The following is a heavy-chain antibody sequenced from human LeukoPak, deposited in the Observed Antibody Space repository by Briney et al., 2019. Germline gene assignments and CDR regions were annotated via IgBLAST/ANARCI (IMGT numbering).Heavy chain of an antibody. CDR2: VYNSGST. CDR1: GGSVSSNF. Sequence: PSETLSLTCSVSGGSVSSNFWSWVRKPPGKGLEWIGYVYNSGSTSYNPSMKSRVTISVDTSKNQFSLKLSSVTAADTAVYYCARDRPDWNPPDYWGQGTLVTVSS. D-gene: IGHD1-1*01. V-gene: IGHV4-4*08. J-gene: IGHJ4*02. CDR3: ARDRPDWNPPDY.